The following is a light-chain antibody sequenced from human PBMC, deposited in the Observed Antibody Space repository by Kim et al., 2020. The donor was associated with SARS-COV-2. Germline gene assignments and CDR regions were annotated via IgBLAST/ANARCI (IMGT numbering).Light chain of an antibody. CDR3: QQVKSYSFS. Sequence: ASGGDRVTITCQASQGISSYLAWYQQKPGRAPKLLIYAASTLHSGVPSRFNGSGSGTDFTLTISSLQPEDFATYYCQQVKSYSFSFGGGTKVDIK. CDR2: AAS. J-gene: IGKJ4*01. V-gene: IGKV1-9*01. CDR1: QGISSY.